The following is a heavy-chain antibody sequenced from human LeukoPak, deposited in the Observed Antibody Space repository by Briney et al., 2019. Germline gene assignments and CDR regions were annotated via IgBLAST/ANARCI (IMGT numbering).Heavy chain of an antibody. Sequence: QPGGSLILSCVASGFTFTSYAMSWVRQAPGKGLESVSTARASGGITYYADSVKGRFTISRDSSKNTLHLQMNSLRAEDTAVYYCAKVMAAAGTWFFDYWSQGTLVTVSS. CDR2: ARASGGIT. D-gene: IGHD6-13*01. CDR1: GFTFTSYA. CDR3: AKVMAAAGTWFFDY. V-gene: IGHV3-23*01. J-gene: IGHJ4*02.